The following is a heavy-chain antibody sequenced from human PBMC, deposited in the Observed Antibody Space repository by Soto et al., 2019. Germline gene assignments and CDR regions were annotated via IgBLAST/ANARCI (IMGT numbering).Heavy chain of an antibody. D-gene: IGHD2-15*01. Sequence: GASLKVSCKSSGFTFTSSAVQWVRQARGQRLEWIGWIVVGSGNTNYAQKFQERVTITRDMSTSTAYMGLSSLRSEDTAVYYCAAGFGGYYYGMDVWGQGTTVTVSS. J-gene: IGHJ6*02. CDR1: GFTFTSSA. CDR2: IVVGSGNT. CDR3: AAGFGGYYYGMDV. V-gene: IGHV1-58*01.